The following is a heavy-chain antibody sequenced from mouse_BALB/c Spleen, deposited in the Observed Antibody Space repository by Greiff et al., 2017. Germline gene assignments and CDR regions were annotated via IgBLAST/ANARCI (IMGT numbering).Heavy chain of an antibody. CDR1: GYTFTSYY. D-gene: IGHD2-1*01. CDR2: INPSNGGT. CDR3: TRRDGNYGWFAY. Sequence: QVQLQQSGAELVKPGASVKLSCKASGYTFTSYYMYWVKQRPGQGLEWIGEINPSNGGTNFNEKFKSKATLTVDKSSSTAYMQLSSLTSEDSAVYYCTRRDGNYGWFAYWGQGTLVTVSA. J-gene: IGHJ3*01. V-gene: IGHV1S81*02.